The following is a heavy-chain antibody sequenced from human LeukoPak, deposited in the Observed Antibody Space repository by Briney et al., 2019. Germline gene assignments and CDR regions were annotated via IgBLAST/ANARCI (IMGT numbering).Heavy chain of an antibody. CDR2: ISSAGTT. V-gene: IGHV3-66*01. CDR3: ARDLQAAHTYYFDY. Sequence: PGGSLRLSCAASGFTVTISYMSWVRQAPGKGLEWVSIISSAGTTYYADSVKGRFTISRDNSKNTVYLQVNSLRDEDTAVYYCARDLQAAHTYYFDYWGQGTMVTVSS. D-gene: IGHD6-13*01. J-gene: IGHJ4*02. CDR1: GFTVTISY.